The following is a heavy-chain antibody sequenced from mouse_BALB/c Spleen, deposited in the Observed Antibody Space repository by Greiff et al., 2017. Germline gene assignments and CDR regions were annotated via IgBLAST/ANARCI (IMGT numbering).Heavy chain of an antibody. CDR1: GYTFTSYW. D-gene: IGHD3-3*01. CDR3: ARGGRYAMDY. V-gene: IGHV1-69*02. Sequence: QVQLQQSGAELVQPGASVQLSCKASGYTFTSYWMHWVKQGPGQGLEWIGEIDPSDSYTNYNQKFKGKATLTVDKSSSTAYMQLSSLTSEDSAVYYCARGGRYAMDYWGQGTSGTVSA. J-gene: IGHJ4*01. CDR2: IDPSDSYT.